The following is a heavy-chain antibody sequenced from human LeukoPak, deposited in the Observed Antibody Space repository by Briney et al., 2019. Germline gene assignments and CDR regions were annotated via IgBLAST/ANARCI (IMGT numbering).Heavy chain of an antibody. D-gene: IGHD5-18*01. CDR2: ISFDGGVR. J-gene: IGHJ4*02. V-gene: IGHV3-30*03. CDR3: LTEDTPTVYDY. Sequence: GRSLRLSCAASGFPFNIYGLHWVRQAPGKGLEWVALISFDGGVRYYADSVKGRFTISRDNSKNTLYPQMNSLRSEDSAVYYCLTEDTPTVYDYWGQGTLVTVSS. CDR1: GFPFNIYG.